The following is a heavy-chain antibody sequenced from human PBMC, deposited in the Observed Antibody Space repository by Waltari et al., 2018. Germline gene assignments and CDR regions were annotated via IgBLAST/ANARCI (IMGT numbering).Heavy chain of an antibody. CDR2: IYYSGST. V-gene: IGHV4-39*01. Sequence: QLQLQESGPGLVKPPEPLSPTSTVSVASFSSVSYSWGWIRQPPGKGLEWIGSIYYSGSTYYNPSLKSRVTISVDTSKNQFSLKLSSVTAADTAVYYCARLYVAGNVGWGQGTLVTVSS. CDR1: VASFSSVSYS. J-gene: IGHJ4*02. CDR3: ARLYVAGNVG. D-gene: IGHD6-19*01.